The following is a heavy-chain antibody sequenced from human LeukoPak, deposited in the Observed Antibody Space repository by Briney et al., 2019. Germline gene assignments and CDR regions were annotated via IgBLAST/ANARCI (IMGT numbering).Heavy chain of an antibody. D-gene: IGHD3-22*01. J-gene: IGHJ1*01. Sequence: SVKVSCKASGGTFSSHAISWVRQAPGQGLEWMGGNIPIFGTANYAQKFQGRVTITTDESTSTAYMELSSLRSEDTAVYYCVRGGDSSGYYYVPEYFQHWGQGTLVTVSS. CDR2: NIPIFGTA. V-gene: IGHV1-69*05. CDR1: GGTFSSHA. CDR3: VRGGDSSGYYYVPEYFQH.